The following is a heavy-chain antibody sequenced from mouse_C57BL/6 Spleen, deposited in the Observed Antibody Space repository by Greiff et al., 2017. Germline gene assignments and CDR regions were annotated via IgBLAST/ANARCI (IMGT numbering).Heavy chain of an antibody. CDR1: GYTFTSCT. V-gene: IGHV1-4*01. J-gene: IGHJ2*01. CDR3: ARSELGLGY. CDR2: INPSSGYT. D-gene: IGHD4-1*01. Sequence: QVQLKQSGAELARPGASVKMSCKASGYTFTSCTMHWVKQRPGQGLEWIGYINPSSGYTKYNQKFKDKATLTADKSSSTAYMQLSSLTSEDSAVYYCARSELGLGYWGQGTTLTVSS.